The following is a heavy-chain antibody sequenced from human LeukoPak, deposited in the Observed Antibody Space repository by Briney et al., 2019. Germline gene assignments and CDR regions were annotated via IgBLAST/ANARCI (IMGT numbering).Heavy chain of an antibody. D-gene: IGHD2-2*02. CDR3: ARDPTERYCSSTSCYSFDP. Sequence: PSETLSLTCTVSGDSISNYYWSWIRQPPGKGLEWIGYIYYSGSTYYNPSLKSRVTISVDTSKNQFSLKLSSVTAADTAVYYCARDPTERYCSSTSCYSFDPWGQGTLVTVSS. J-gene: IGHJ5*02. CDR2: IYYSGST. V-gene: IGHV4-59*12. CDR1: GDSISNYY.